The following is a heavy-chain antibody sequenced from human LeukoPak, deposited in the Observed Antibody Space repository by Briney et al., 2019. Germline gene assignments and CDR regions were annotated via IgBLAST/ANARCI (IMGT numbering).Heavy chain of an antibody. CDR1: GYTFTGYY. Sequence: ASVKVSCKASGYTFTGYYMHWVRQAPGQGLEWMGRITPNSGGTNYAQKFQGRVTMTRDTSISTAYMELSRLRSDGTAVYYCAALPLGDCSSTSCYIFDYWGQGTLVTVSS. V-gene: IGHV1-2*06. D-gene: IGHD2-2*02. J-gene: IGHJ4*02. CDR2: ITPNSGGT. CDR3: AALPLGDCSSTSCYIFDY.